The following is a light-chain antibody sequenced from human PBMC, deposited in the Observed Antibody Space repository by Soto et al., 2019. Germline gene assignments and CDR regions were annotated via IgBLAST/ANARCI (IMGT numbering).Light chain of an antibody. CDR1: SSDVGGYNY. CDR2: EVN. Sequence: QSVLTQPPSASGSPGQSVAISCTGTSSDVGGYNYVSWYQQHPGKAPKLMIYEVNKRPSGVSNRFSGSKSGNTASLTISGLQAEDEADYYCSSYTSSSTYVFATGTKVTVL. J-gene: IGLJ1*01. V-gene: IGLV2-14*01. CDR3: SSYTSSSTYV.